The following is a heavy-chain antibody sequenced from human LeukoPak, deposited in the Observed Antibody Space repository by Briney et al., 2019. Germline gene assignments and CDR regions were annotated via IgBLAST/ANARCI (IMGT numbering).Heavy chain of an antibody. J-gene: IGHJ4*02. D-gene: IGHD6-13*01. CDR2: ISSSDSTI. Sequence: GGSLRLSCAASGFTFSSYEMNWVRQAPGKGLEWVSYISSSDSTIYYADSVKGRFTISRDNAKNSLYLQMNSLRAEDTAVYYCARVRIAAAGTLDYWGQGTLVTVSS. CDR3: ARVRIAAAGTLDY. CDR1: GFTFSSYE. V-gene: IGHV3-48*03.